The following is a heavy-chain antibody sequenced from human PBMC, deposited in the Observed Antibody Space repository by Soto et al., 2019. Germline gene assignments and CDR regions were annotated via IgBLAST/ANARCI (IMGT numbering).Heavy chain of an antibody. CDR2: ISSTNTFP. V-gene: IGHV3-11*05. Sequence: PGGSLRLSCAASGFTFTNYAMIWVRQAPGKGLEWVSYISSTNTFPKYADSVKGRFTISRDTAKNSLYLQMNSLRAEDTAVYYCARGLRGLYGSARYPLDSWGLGTLVTVSS. CDR3: ARGLRGLYGSARYPLDS. J-gene: IGHJ4*02. D-gene: IGHD3-10*01. CDR1: GFTFTNYA.